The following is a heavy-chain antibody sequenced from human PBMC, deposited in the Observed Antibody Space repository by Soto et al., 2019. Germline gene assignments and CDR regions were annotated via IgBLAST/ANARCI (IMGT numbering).Heavy chain of an antibody. CDR1: GYTFTSYY. CDR2: INPSGGST. D-gene: IGHD6-13*01. V-gene: IGHV1-46*01. CDR3: ARADFNGSWYGYYYYGMDV. Sequence: ASVKVSCKASGYTFTSYYMHWVRQAPGQGLEWMGIINPSGGSTSYAQKFQGRVTMTRDTSTSTVYMELSSLRSEDTAVYYCARADFNGSWYGYYYYGMDVWGRGTTVTVSS. J-gene: IGHJ6*02.